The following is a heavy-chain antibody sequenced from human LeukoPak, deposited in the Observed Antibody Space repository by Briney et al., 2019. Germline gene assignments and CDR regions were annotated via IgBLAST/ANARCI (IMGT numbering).Heavy chain of an antibody. Sequence: GGSLRLSCAASGFTFSSYEMDWVRQAPGKGLEWVSYISSSGMTIHYADSVRGRFTMSRDNAKNSLYLQMDSVRPEDTAVYYCAFNNNFKYWGQGTLVIVSS. V-gene: IGHV3-48*03. CDR1: GFTFSSYE. CDR3: AFNNNFKY. CDR2: ISSSGMTI. J-gene: IGHJ4*02. D-gene: IGHD1/OR15-1a*01.